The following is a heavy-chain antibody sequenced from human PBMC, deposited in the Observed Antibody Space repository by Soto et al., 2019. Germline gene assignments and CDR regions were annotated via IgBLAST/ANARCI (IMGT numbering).Heavy chain of an antibody. V-gene: IGHV4-34*01. CDR1: GGSFSGYY. Sequence: SETLSLTCAVYGGSFSGYYWSWIRQPPGKGLEWIGEINHSGSTNYNPSLKSRVTISVDTSKNQFSLTLSSVTAADTAVYDCGRVKTPGKERHPYYYPVMDVWGKGTTVTAST. D-gene: IGHD3-10*01. CDR3: GRVKTPGKERHPYYYPVMDV. J-gene: IGHJ6*04. CDR2: INHSGST.